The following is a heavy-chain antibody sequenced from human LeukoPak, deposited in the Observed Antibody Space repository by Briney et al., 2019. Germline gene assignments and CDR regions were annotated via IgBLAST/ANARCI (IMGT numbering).Heavy chain of an antibody. Sequence: GSLRLSCAASGFTFSSYSMSWVRQAPGKGLEWVSSISSSSSYIYSADSLKGRFTISRDNAKNTLYLQMSSLRVEDTAVYYCAREGYTSGWRNDAFDIWGQGTMVTVSS. CDR2: ISSSSSYI. CDR1: GFTFSSYS. J-gene: IGHJ3*02. D-gene: IGHD6-19*01. V-gene: IGHV3-21*01. CDR3: AREGYTSGWRNDAFDI.